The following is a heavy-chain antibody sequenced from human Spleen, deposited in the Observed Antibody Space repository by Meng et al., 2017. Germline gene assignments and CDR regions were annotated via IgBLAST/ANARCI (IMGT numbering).Heavy chain of an antibody. CDR2: IYSGGST. CDR1: GFSFSSYS. J-gene: IGHJ4*02. Sequence: ETLSLTCAASGFSFSSYSMNWVRQAPGKGLEWVSVIYSGGSTYYADSVKGRFTISRHNSKNTLYLQMNSLRAEDTAVYYCARGTYYYDSSGYYYFDYWGQGTLVTVSS. D-gene: IGHD3-22*01. V-gene: IGHV3-53*04. CDR3: ARGTYYYDSSGYYYFDY.